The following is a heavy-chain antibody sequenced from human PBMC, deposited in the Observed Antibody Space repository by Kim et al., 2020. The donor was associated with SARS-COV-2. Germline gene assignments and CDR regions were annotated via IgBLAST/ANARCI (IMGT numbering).Heavy chain of an antibody. V-gene: IGHV4-59*01. D-gene: IGHD3-10*01. Sequence: QPSIQGRVSTSLDTAKNQFSLKLGSVTAADTAVYYCARVVWFGDSYTDYWGQGILVTVSS. CDR3: ARVVWFGDSYTDY. J-gene: IGHJ4*02.